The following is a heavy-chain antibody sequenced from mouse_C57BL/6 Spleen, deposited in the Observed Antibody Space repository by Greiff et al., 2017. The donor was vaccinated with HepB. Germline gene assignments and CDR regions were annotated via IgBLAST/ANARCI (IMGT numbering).Heavy chain of an antibody. CDR3: ARGAGVGYYEGYFGV. CDR1: GFTFSDFY. Sequence: EVKLMESGGGLVQSGRSLRLSCAPSGFTFSDFYMEWVRQAPGKGLEWIAASRNKANDYTTEYSASVKGRFIVSRDTSQSILYLQMNALRAEYTAIYYCARGAGVGYYEGYFGVWGTGTTGTVAS. V-gene: IGHV7-1*01. CDR2: SRNKANDYTT. J-gene: IGHJ1*03. D-gene: IGHD2-3*01.